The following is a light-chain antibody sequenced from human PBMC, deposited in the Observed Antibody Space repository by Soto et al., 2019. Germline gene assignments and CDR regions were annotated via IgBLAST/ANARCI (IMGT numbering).Light chain of an antibody. CDR3: SSYTSSSIDYV. CDR2: EVS. Sequence: QSALTQPASVSGSPGKSITISCTGTSSDVGGYNYVSWYQQHPGKAPKLMIYEVSHRPSGVSNRFSGLKSGNTASLTISGLQAEDEADYYCSSYTSSSIDYVFGTGTKVTVL. J-gene: IGLJ1*01. CDR1: SSDVGGYNY. V-gene: IGLV2-14*01.